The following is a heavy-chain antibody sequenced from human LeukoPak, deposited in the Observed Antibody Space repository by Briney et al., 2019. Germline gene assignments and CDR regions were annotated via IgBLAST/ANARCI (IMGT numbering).Heavy chain of an antibody. D-gene: IGHD2-21*01. J-gene: IGHJ5*02. V-gene: IGHV4-34*01. Sequence: SETLSLTCTVSGGSLSSYYWSWIRQPPGKGLEWIGEINHSGSTNYNPSLKSRVTISVDTSKKQFSLKLSSVTAADTAVYYCARHSIRFDPWGQGTLVTVSS. CDR1: GGSLSSYY. CDR2: INHSGST. CDR3: ARHSIRFDP.